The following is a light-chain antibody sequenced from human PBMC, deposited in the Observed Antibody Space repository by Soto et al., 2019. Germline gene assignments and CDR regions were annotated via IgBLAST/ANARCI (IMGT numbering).Light chain of an antibody. J-gene: IGKJ1*01. CDR2: GTS. CDR1: QSVTSTY. V-gene: IGKV3-20*01. CDR3: HQYDSSPRS. Sequence: EIVLTQSPGTLSLSPGERATLSCRASQSVTSTYLAWYQQKPGQAPRLLIYGTSSRATGIADRFSGSGSGTDFTLTISRLEPEDFAVYYCHQYDSSPRSFGQGTKVEVK.